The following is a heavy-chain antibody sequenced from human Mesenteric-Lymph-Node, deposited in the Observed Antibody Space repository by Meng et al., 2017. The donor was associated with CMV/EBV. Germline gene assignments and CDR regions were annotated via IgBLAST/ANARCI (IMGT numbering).Heavy chain of an antibody. D-gene: IGHD3-9*01. CDR2: INPKTGGR. V-gene: IGHV1-2*06. CDR1: GYTFIDYY. CDR3: ARDRDTDWYSPFDY. Sequence: QVQLVQSGAEVKKPGASVRVSCTASGYTFIDYYINWVRQAPGQGLEWMGRINPKTGGRSYAQNLQGRVTMTRDTSINTAYMEVNRLNSDDTAMYYCARDRDTDWYSPFDYWGPGTLVTVSS. J-gene: IGHJ4*02.